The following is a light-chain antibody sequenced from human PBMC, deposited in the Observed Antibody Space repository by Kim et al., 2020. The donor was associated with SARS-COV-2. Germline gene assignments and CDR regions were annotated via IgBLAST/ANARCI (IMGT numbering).Light chain of an antibody. Sequence: ILLTQSPATLSVSPGERATLSCRASQSIGSDLAWYQQTPGQAPRLHIYGASTGATGNPARFSGSESGTEFTLAIDSLHSDDFAIYYCQQYNNWPSFTFGPGTKVDIK. CDR1: QSIGSD. CDR3: QQYNNWPSFT. CDR2: GAS. J-gene: IGKJ3*01. V-gene: IGKV3-15*01.